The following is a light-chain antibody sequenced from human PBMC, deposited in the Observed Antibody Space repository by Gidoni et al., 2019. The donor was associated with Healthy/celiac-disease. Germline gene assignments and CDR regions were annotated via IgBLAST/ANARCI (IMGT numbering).Light chain of an antibody. CDR1: QSVSSSY. Sequence: EIVLTQSPCTLSLSPGERATLSCRASQSVSSSYLAWYQQKPGQAHRLLIYGASSRATGIPDRFSGSGSGTDFTLTISRLEPEDVAVYYCQQYGSSFTFGPGTKVDIK. CDR2: GAS. CDR3: QQYGSSFT. V-gene: IGKV3-20*01. J-gene: IGKJ3*01.